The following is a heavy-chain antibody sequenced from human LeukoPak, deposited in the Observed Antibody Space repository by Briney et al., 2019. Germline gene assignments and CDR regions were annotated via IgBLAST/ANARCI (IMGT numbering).Heavy chain of an antibody. D-gene: IGHD3-10*01. V-gene: IGHV3-30*02. CDR1: GFTFSSYG. J-gene: IGHJ4*02. CDR3: ANFYGSGSSPDY. CDR2: IRYDGSNK. Sequence: GGSLRLSCAASGFTFSSYGMHWVRQAPGKGLEWVAFIRYDGSNKYYADSVKGRFTISRDNSKNTLYLQMNSLRAEDTAVYYCANFYGSGSSPDYWGQGTLVTVSS.